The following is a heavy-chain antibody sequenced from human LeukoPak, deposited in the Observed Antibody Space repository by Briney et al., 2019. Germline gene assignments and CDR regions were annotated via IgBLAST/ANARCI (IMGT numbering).Heavy chain of an antibody. CDR2: ISSSSSYI. Sequence: PGGSLRLSCAASGFTFSSYSMNWVRQAPGKGLEWVSSISSSSSYIYYADSVKGRFTISRDNAKNLLYLQMNSLRAEDTAVYYCASQTRLWFGELPFFDYWGQGTLVTASS. J-gene: IGHJ4*02. CDR3: ASQTRLWFGELPFFDY. V-gene: IGHV3-21*06. CDR1: GFTFSSYS. D-gene: IGHD3-10*01.